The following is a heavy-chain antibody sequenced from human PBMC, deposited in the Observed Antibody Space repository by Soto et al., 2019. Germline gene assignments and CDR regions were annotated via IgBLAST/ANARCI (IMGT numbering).Heavy chain of an antibody. V-gene: IGHV3-30-3*01. CDR2: ISYDGSNK. CDR1: GFTFSSYA. J-gene: IGHJ6*02. Sequence: QVQLVESGGGVVQPGRSLRLSCAASGFTFSSYAMHWVRQAPGKGLEWVAVISYDGSNKYYADSVKGRFTISRDNSKNTLYLQMNSLRAEDTAVYYCARVGTTDGMDVWGQVTTVTVSS. CDR3: ARVGTTDGMDV. D-gene: IGHD1-7*01.